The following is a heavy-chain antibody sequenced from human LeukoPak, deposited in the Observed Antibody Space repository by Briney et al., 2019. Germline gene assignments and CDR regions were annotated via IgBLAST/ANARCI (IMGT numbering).Heavy chain of an antibody. J-gene: IGHJ4*02. CDR1: GGSISNYY. V-gene: IGHV4-59*01. D-gene: IGHD1-14*01. Sequence: SETLSLTCTVSGGSISNYYWSWIRQPPGKGLEWIGYIYYSGNTNYNPTLKSRVTISVDTSRNQFSLKLTSVTAADTAVYYCARAPGGNPTTHYFDYWGQGALVTVSS. CDR2: IYYSGNT. CDR3: ARAPGGNPTTHYFDY.